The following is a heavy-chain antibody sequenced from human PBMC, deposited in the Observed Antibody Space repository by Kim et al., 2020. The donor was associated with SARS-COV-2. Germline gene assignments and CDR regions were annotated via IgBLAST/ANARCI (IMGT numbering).Heavy chain of an antibody. Sequence: GSANYNPSLSSRVTMSVDMSKNQFSLKLSSVTAADTAVYYCAKYYGGVDSWGQGTLVTVSS. J-gene: IGHJ4*02. CDR2: GSA. CDR3: AKYYGGVDS. V-gene: IGHV4-59*10. D-gene: IGHD3-10*01.